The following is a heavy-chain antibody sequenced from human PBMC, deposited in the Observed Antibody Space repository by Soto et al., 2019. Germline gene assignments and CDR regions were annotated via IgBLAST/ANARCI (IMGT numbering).Heavy chain of an antibody. CDR2: IIPIFGTA. CDR3: ARDTELLLLSFAFDI. V-gene: IGHV1-69*13. J-gene: IGHJ3*02. CDR1: GGTFSSYA. Sequence: SVKVSCKASGGTFSSYAISWVRQAPGQGLEWMGGIIPIFGTANYAQKFQGRVTITADESTSTAYMELSSLRSEDTAVYYCARDTELLLLSFAFDIWGQGTMVTVSS. D-gene: IGHD1-26*01.